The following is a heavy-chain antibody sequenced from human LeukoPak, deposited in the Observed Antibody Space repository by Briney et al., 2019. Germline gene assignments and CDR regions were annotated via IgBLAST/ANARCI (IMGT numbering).Heavy chain of an antibody. D-gene: IGHD2-2*01. J-gene: IGHJ5*02. CDR1: GYTFTSHY. V-gene: IGHV1-46*01. CDR2: INPTGGST. CDR3: ARDVSSTSSWWFDP. Sequence: EASVKVSCKASGYTFTSHYMHWVRQAPEKGLEWMGIINPTGGSTSYAQKFQGRVTMTRDTSTSTDYMGLSSLTYEDTAVYYCARDVSSTSSWWFDPWGQGTLVIVSS.